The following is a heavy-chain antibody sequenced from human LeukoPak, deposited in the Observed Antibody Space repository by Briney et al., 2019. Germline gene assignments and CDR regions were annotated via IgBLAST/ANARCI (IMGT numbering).Heavy chain of an antibody. CDR2: INPSGGST. CDR1: GYTFTSYY. CDR3: ARSPGIAVVVPIHYYMDV. J-gene: IGHJ6*03. V-gene: IGHV1-46*01. D-gene: IGHD6-19*01. Sequence: GASVKVSCKASGYTFTSYYMHWVRQAPGQGLEWMGIINPSGGSTSYAQKFQGRVTMTRDMSTSTVYMELSSLRSEDTAVYYCARSPGIAVVVPIHYYMDVWGKGTTVTVSS.